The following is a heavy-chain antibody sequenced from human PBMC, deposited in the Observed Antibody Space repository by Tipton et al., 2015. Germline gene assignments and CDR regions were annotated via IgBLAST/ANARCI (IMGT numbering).Heavy chain of an antibody. CDR2: INPSDSDT. V-gene: IGHV5-10-1*01. CDR1: GYSFTNYW. J-gene: IGHJ4*02. Sequence: QLVQSGAELKKPRESLRISCKGSGYSFTNYWISWVRQMPEKGLEWMGRINPSDSDTDYSPSFQGHVTISADKSITTAYLQWSSLKASDTAMYYCARTGYASAWSDYWGQGSLVTVSS. D-gene: IGHD6-19*01. CDR3: ARTGYASAWSDY.